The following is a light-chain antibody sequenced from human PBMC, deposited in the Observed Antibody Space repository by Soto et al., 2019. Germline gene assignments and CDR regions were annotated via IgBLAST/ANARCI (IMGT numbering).Light chain of an antibody. CDR1: QSVSGN. V-gene: IGKV3-15*01. CDR2: GAS. Sequence: EIVMTQSPATLSVSPGERATLSCRASQSVSGNLAWYQQKPGQAPRLLIYGASTRATGIPARFSGSGSGTEFTLTISSLQSEDFAVYFCQQYNIWPLTFGGGTKVESK. J-gene: IGKJ4*01. CDR3: QQYNIWPLT.